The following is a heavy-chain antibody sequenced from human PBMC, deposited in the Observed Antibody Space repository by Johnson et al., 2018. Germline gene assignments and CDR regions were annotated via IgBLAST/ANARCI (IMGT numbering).Heavy chain of an antibody. J-gene: IGHJ1*01. D-gene: IGHD3-22*01. CDR1: GFTFDDYA. V-gene: IGHV3-9*01. CDR3: AKGNYYDSSGYFQH. CDR2: ISWNSGSI. Sequence: VQLVQSGGGLVQPGRSLRLSCAASGFTFDDYAMHWVRQAPGKGLEWVSGISWNSGSIGYADSVKGRFTISRDNAKNSLYLQMNSRRAEDTALYYCAKGNYYDSSGYFQHWCQGTLVTVSS.